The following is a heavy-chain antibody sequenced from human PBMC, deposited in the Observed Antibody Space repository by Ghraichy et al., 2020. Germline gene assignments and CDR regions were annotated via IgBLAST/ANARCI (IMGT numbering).Heavy chain of an antibody. CDR2: IYYSGST. CDR3: ARVSSYTVTSQTDYFDY. D-gene: IGHD4-17*01. V-gene: IGHV4-59*01. J-gene: IGHJ4*02. Sequence: SETLSLTCTVSGGSISSYYWSWIRQPPGKGLEWIGYIYYSGSTNYNPSLKSRVTISVDTSKNQFSLKLSSVTAADTAVYYCARVSSYTVTSQTDYFDYWGQGTLVTVSS. CDR1: GGSISSYY.